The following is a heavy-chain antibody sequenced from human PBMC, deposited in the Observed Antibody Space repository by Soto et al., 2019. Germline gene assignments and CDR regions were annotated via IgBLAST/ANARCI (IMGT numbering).Heavy chain of an antibody. CDR1: GGSLSSGGYS. V-gene: IGHV4-30-2*01. J-gene: IGHJ5*02. Sequence: SETLSLTCAVSGGSLSSGGYSWSWIRQPPGKGLEWIGYIYHSGSTYYNPSLKSRVTISVDRSKNQFSLKLSSVTAADTAVYYCAVKQGVTIFVASERPGGQFDPWGQGTLVTVSS. CDR3: AVKQGVTIFVASERPGGQFDP. CDR2: IYHSGST. D-gene: IGHD3-3*01.